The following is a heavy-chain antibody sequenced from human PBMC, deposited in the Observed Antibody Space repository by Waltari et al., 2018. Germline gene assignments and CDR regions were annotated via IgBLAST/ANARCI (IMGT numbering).Heavy chain of an antibody. Sequence: QVQLQESGPGLVKPSETLSLTCTVSGGSISSYYWSWIRQPPGKGLEWIGYISYSGSTNYNPSLKSRVTISVDTSKNQFSLKLSSVTAADTAVYYCASGRDSILGDAFDIWGQGTMVTVSS. V-gene: IGHV4-59*01. CDR2: ISYSGST. D-gene: IGHD2-8*02. CDR1: GGSISSYY. J-gene: IGHJ3*02. CDR3: ASGRDSILGDAFDI.